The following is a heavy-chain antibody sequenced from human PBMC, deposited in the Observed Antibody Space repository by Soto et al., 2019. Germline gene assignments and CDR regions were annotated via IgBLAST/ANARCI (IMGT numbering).Heavy chain of an antibody. CDR2: IYYSGTT. V-gene: IGHV4-59*01. Sequence: PSETLSLTCTVSGGSMNSYYWSWIRQPPGKGLEWIGYIYYSGTTNYNPSLKNRVTISVDTSRNQFSLKVDSVTAADTAVYYCAKESYYVPGSSSFGNHNWFGPWGQGTLVTVSS. D-gene: IGHD3-10*01. CDR3: AKESYYVPGSSSFGNHNWFGP. CDR1: GGSMNSYY. J-gene: IGHJ5*02.